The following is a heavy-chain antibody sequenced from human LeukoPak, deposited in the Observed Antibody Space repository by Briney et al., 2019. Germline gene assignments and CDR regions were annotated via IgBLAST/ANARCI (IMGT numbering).Heavy chain of an antibody. D-gene: IGHD2-2*01. CDR1: GFTFSNSA. CDR2: ISGSGSST. V-gene: IGHV3-23*01. Sequence: GGSLRLSCAASGFTFSNSAMSWVRQAPGKGLEWVSGISGSGSSTYYADSVKGRFTISRDNSKNTLYLQMNSLRAEDTAVYYCAKDTSQGSIVVAPAAPDYWGQGTLVTVSS. CDR3: AKDTSQGSIVVAPAAPDY. J-gene: IGHJ4*02.